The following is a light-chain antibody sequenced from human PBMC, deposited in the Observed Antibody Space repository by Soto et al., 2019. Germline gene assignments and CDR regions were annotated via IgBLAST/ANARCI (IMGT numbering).Light chain of an antibody. CDR1: SSNIGSNF. Sequence: SVVPRPGSASGSPGQTDTISCSGRSSNIGSNFVYWYQHLPGTAPKLVIYRNSQRPSGVPDRFSGSKSGTSASLAISGLQSEDEADYYCAGWDDSLSGYVFGPGTKVTVL. V-gene: IGLV1-47*01. J-gene: IGLJ1*01. CDR3: AGWDDSLSGYV. CDR2: RNS.